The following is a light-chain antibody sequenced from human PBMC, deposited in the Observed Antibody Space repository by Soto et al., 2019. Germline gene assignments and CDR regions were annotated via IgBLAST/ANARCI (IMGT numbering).Light chain of an antibody. CDR1: QSVSGRY. V-gene: IGKV3-20*01. CDR3: QQYGSSPQT. J-gene: IGKJ1*01. Sequence: EIVMTQSPATLSVSPGERAALSCRASQSVSGRYLAWYQQKPGQAPRLLIYGASSRATGIPDRFSGSGSGTDFTLTISRLEPEDFAVYYCQQYGSSPQTFGQGTKVDIK. CDR2: GAS.